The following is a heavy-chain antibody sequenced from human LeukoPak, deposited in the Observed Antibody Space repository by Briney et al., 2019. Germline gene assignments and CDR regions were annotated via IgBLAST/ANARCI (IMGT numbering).Heavy chain of an antibody. Sequence: SETLSLTCTVSGGPISSYYWSWIRQPAGKGLEWIGRIYTSGSTNYNPSLKSRVTMSVDTSKNQFSLKLSSVTAADTAVYYCARDTYCSGGSCYSDYWGQGTLVTVSS. V-gene: IGHV4-4*07. CDR1: GGPISSYY. CDR3: ARDTYCSGGSCYSDY. CDR2: IYTSGST. J-gene: IGHJ4*02. D-gene: IGHD2-15*01.